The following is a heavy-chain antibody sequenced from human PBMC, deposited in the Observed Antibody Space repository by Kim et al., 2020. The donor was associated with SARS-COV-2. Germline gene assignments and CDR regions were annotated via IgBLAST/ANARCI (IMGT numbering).Heavy chain of an antibody. CDR2: ISSSSSYI. J-gene: IGHJ4*02. CDR1: GFTFSSYS. V-gene: IGHV3-21*01. Sequence: GGSLRLSCAASGFTFSSYSMNWVRQAPGKGLEWVSSISSSSSYIYYADSVKGRFTISRDNAKNSLYLQMNSLRAEDTAVYYCAREAYCGGDCYGPFVDYWGQGTLVTVSS. D-gene: IGHD2-21*01. CDR3: AREAYCGGDCYGPFVDY.